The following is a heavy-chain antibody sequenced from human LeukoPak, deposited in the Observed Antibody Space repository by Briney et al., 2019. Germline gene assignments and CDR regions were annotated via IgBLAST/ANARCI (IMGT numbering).Heavy chain of an antibody. CDR1: GGSTSSGDYY. V-gene: IGHV4-30-4*01. CDR2: IYYSGST. D-gene: IGHD4-17*01. J-gene: IGHJ2*01. CDR3: ARGATVTTSSYWYFDL. Sequence: SETLSLTCTVSGGSTSSGDYYWSWIRQPPGKGLEWIGYIYYSGSTYYNPSLKSRVTISVDTSKNQFSLKLSSVTAADTAVYYCARGATVTTSSYWYFDLWGRGTLVTVSS.